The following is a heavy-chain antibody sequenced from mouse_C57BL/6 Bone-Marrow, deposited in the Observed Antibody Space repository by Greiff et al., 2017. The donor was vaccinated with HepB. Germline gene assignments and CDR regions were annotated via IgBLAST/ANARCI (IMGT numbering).Heavy chain of an antibody. V-gene: IGHV1-7*01. CDR2: INPSSGYT. CDR3: ARETTVVDY. D-gene: IGHD1-1*01. CDR1: GYTFTSYW. Sequence: QVQLQQSGAELAKPGASVKLSCKASGYTFTSYWLHWVRQRPGQGLEWIGYINPSSGYTKYNQKFKDKATLTADKSTSTAYMQLSSLTYEDSAVYYCARETTVVDYWGQGTTLTVSS. J-gene: IGHJ2*01.